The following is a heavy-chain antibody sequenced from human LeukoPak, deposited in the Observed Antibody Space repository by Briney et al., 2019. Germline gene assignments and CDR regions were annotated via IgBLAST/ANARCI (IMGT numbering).Heavy chain of an antibody. V-gene: IGHV3-15*01. CDR2: IKSKTDGGTT. CDR1: GFTFSSYG. D-gene: IGHD2-8*01. Sequence: PGGSLRLSCAASGFTFSSYGMHWVRQAPGKGLEWVGRIKSKTDGGTTDYAAPVKGRFTISRDDSKNTLYLQMNSLKTEDTAVYYCTTANHCTNGVCFNWGQGTLVTVSS. CDR3: TTANHCTNGVCFN. J-gene: IGHJ4*02.